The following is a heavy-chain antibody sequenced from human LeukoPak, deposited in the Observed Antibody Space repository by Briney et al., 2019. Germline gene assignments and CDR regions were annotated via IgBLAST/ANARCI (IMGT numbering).Heavy chain of an antibody. J-gene: IGHJ3*02. Sequence: PGGSLRLSCAASGFTFSSYAMSWVRQAPGKGLEWVSAISGSGGSTYYADSVKGRFTISRDNSKNTLYLQMNSLRAEDTAVYYCAKDLSPSMIVVVTKHTPLSAFDIWGQGTMVTVSS. CDR2: ISGSGGST. CDR3: AKDLSPSMIVVVTKHTPLSAFDI. D-gene: IGHD3-22*01. CDR1: GFTFSSYA. V-gene: IGHV3-23*01.